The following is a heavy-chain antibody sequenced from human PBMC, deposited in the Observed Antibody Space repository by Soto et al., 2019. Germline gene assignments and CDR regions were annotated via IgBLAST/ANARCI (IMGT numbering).Heavy chain of an antibody. D-gene: IGHD2-15*01. CDR3: AVSSPDIVVLPSSIYFTS. CDR2: LSWDRSTV. V-gene: IGHV3-9*02. CDR1: GSSSDPFT. Sequence: GGSMRLSCVASGSSSDPFTMHWVRELPGKGLEWVAGLSWDRSTVAYADSVQGRFTISRDHAKNSVDLLMDSLRPDDTALYFCAVSSPDIVVLPSSIYFTSWGPGTQVTVSS. J-gene: IGHJ4*02.